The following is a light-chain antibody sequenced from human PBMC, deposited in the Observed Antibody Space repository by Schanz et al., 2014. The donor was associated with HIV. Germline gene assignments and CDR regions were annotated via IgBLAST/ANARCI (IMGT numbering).Light chain of an antibody. Sequence: TVMTQSPATLSVSPGERATLSCRASQSVTSNLAWYQQSPGQAPRLLIYDASSRVTGIPDRFSGSGSRTDFTLTISRLEPEDFAVYYCQQYASSSTFGGGTKVDMK. CDR1: QSVTSN. CDR3: QQYASSST. V-gene: IGKV3-20*01. J-gene: IGKJ4*01. CDR2: DAS.